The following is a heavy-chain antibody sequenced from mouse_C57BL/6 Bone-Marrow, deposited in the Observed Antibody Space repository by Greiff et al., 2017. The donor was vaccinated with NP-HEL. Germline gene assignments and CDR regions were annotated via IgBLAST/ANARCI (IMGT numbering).Heavy chain of an antibody. Sequence: QVQLQQSGAELARPGASVKLSCKASGYTFTSYGISWVKQRTGQGLEWIGEIYPRSGNTYYNEKFKGKATLTADQSSSTAYMELRSLTSEDSAVYFCARSGSSITSVVATDFDYWGQGTTLTVSS. CDR3: ARSGSSITSVVATDFDY. J-gene: IGHJ2*01. V-gene: IGHV1-81*01. CDR2: IYPRSGNT. CDR1: GYTFTSYG. D-gene: IGHD1-1*01.